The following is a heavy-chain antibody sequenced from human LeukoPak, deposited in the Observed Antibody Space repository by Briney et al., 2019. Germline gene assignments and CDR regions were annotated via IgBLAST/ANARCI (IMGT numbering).Heavy chain of an antibody. V-gene: IGHV3-48*02. CDR3: ARDRGYDFWSGYYGFDY. J-gene: IGHJ4*02. CDR2: ISSSSSTI. D-gene: IGHD3-3*01. CDR1: GFTFSSYS. Sequence: GGSLRLSCAASGFTFSSYSMNWVRQAPGKGLEWVSYISSSSSTIYYADSVKGRFTISRDNAKNSLYLQMNSLRDEDTAVCYCARDRGYDFWSGYYGFDYWGQGTLVTVSS.